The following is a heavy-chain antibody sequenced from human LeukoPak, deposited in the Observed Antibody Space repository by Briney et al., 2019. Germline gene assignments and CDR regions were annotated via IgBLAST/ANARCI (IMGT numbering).Heavy chain of an antibody. CDR1: GGSFSDYY. J-gene: IGHJ6*03. Sequence: KPSETLSLTCAVYGGSFSDYYWSWIRQPPGKGLEWIGEINHSGSTNYNPSLKSRVTISVDTSKNQFSLKLSSVTAADTAVYYCTRGSIAYYYMDVWGKGTTVTISS. V-gene: IGHV4-34*01. CDR3: TRGSIAYYYMDV. D-gene: IGHD3-22*01. CDR2: INHSGST.